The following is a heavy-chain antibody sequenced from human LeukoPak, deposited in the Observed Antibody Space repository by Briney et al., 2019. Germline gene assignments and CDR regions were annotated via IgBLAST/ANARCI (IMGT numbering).Heavy chain of an antibody. Sequence: GRSLRLSCAASGFTFSSYGMHWVRQAPGKGLEWVAVISSDGVNKYSADSVKGRFTISRDNSKNTLCLQMNSLRAEDTAVYYCARDLEGATVEYYFDYWGQGTLVTVSS. CDR1: GFTFSSYG. D-gene: IGHD1-26*01. CDR2: ISSDGVNK. CDR3: ARDLEGATVEYYFDY. V-gene: IGHV3-30*03. J-gene: IGHJ4*02.